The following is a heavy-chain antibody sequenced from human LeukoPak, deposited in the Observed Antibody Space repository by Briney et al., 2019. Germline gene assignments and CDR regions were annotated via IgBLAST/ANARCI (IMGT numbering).Heavy chain of an antibody. J-gene: IGHJ4*02. CDR3: ARDDIVVVPAAMVY. CDR1: GGTFSSYT. Sequence: SVKVSCKASGGTFSSYTISWVRQAPGQGLEWMGRIIPILGIANYAQRFQGRVTITADKSTSTAYMELSSLRSEDTAVYYCARDDIVVVPAAMVYWGQGTLVTVSS. D-gene: IGHD2-2*01. V-gene: IGHV1-69*04. CDR2: IIPILGIA.